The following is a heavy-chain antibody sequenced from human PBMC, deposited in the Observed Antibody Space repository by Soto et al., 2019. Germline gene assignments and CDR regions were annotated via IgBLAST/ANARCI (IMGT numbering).Heavy chain of an antibody. Sequence: QLVESGGGLVQPGMSLRLSCAASGFTFDDYAMYWVRQVPGKGLEWVSGISWNSGRIGYAGYVKGRFTISRDNAKNSLYLRMESLRPEDTALYYCTQDRLWGAAGYNAYYYNAMDVWGQGATVTVSS. D-gene: IGHD2-2*02. CDR2: ISWNSGRI. CDR3: TQDRLWGAAGYNAYYYNAMDV. CDR1: GFTFDDYA. J-gene: IGHJ6*02. V-gene: IGHV3-9*01.